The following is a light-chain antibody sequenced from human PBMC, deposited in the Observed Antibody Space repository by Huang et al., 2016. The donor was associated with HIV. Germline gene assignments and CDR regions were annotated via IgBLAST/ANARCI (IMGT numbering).Light chain of an antibody. CDR2: AAS. V-gene: IGKV1-NL1*01. Sequence: DIQMTQSPSSLSASVGDRVTITCRASQDIRSSLAWYQQKPGKAPKLLLFAASRSESGVPSRFSGSGSGTDYTLTISSLQPEDFATYYCQQYYTTPRDTFGQGTRLAMK. J-gene: IGKJ5*01. CDR1: QDIRSS. CDR3: QQYYTTPRDT.